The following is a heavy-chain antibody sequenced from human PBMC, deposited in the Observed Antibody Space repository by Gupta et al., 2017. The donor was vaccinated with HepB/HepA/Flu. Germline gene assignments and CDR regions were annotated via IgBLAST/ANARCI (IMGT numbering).Heavy chain of an antibody. D-gene: IGHD1-26*01. V-gene: IGHV4-61*01. CDR1: GGSVSSGHYY. J-gene: IGHJ3*02. CDR3: AREIDSASLVAESPVAEPTVGNTLDI. Sequence: QVQLQESGPRLVKPSETLSLTCTVSGGSVSSGHYYWSWIRQSPLKGLEWIGFMYLGGNPLYNPALENRVTISRDTSKNQFSLTLTSVSAADTAVYYCAREIDSASLVAESPVAEPTVGNTLDIWGQGTLVTVSS. CDR2: MYLGGNP.